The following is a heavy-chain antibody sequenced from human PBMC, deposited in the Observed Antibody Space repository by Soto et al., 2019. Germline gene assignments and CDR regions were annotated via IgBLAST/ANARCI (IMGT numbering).Heavy chain of an antibody. V-gene: IGHV3-21*01. CDR3: VREGTNVVNEYDVDA. CDR1: GFTFSTYS. CDR2: ISGSGNYT. Sequence: GGSLRLSCAASGFTFSTYSMNWVRQAPGKGLEWVSSISGSGNYTHYADFLRGRFTISRDNAKTSLYLQMNSLRAEDTAVYYCVREGTNVVNEYDVDAWGQGTVVTVSS. J-gene: IGHJ5*02. D-gene: IGHD1-1*01.